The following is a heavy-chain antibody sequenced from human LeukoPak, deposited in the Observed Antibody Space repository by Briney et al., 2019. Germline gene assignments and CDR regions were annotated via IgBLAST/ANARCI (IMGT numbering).Heavy chain of an antibody. Sequence: PGRSLRLSCAASEFTFSSYNMNWVRQAPGKGLEWVSSISSSSDYIYYADSVKGRFTISRDNAKNSLYLQMKSLRAEDTAVYYCARGKTSQNIVTRKTYNWFDPWGQGTLVTVSS. J-gene: IGHJ5*02. V-gene: IGHV3-21*01. D-gene: IGHD2/OR15-2a*01. CDR1: EFTFSSYN. CDR2: ISSSSDYI. CDR3: ARGKTSQNIVTRKTYNWFDP.